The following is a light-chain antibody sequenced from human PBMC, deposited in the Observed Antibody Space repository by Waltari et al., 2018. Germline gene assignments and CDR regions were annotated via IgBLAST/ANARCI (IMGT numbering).Light chain of an antibody. CDR1: QNIRNY. CDR2: AAS. CDR3: QQSYSTPPYT. V-gene: IGKV1-39*01. Sequence: DIQMTQSPSSLSASVGARVTITCRASQNIRNYLNWYQQIPGKAPKLLIYAASTLQSGVPSRFSGSGSGTDFTLTISTLQPEDFATYYCQQSYSTPPYTFGQGTKLEIK. J-gene: IGKJ2*01.